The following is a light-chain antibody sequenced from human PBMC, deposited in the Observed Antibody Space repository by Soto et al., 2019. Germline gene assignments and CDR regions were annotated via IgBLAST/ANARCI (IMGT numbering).Light chain of an antibody. CDR3: CSYASSYTYV. V-gene: IGLV2-11*01. CDR1: SSDVGGYDF. Sequence: ALTQPRSVSGSPGQSVTISCTGSSSDVGGYDFVSWYQQHPGKGPKPLIYDVTKRPSGVPDGFSGSKSGNTASLTISGLQAEDEADYCGCSYASSYTYVFGNGTKVTV. CDR2: DVT. J-gene: IGLJ1*01.